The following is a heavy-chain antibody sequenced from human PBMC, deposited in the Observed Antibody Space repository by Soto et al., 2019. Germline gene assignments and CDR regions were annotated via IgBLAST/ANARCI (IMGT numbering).Heavy chain of an antibody. CDR3: ATDGTSLEWSLCFAY. D-gene: IGHD3-3*01. Sequence: RQPPGKGLEWIGYIYYSGSTNYNPSLKSRVTISVDTSKNQFSLKLSSVTAADMAVYYCATDGTSLEWSLCFAYWGQGTLVTVS. CDR2: IYYSGST. J-gene: IGHJ4*02. V-gene: IGHV4-59*01.